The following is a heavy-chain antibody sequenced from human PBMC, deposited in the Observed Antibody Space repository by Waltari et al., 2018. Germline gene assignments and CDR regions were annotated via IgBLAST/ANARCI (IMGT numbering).Heavy chain of an antibody. CDR2: ISHSGVP. CDR1: NGPFLAYS. D-gene: IGHD7-27*01. Sequence: QVQLHQWGAGLLKPSETLSLTCAVSNGPFLAYSWTWIRQTPGKGLEWIGEISHSGVPHYNPSFRSRVSMSVDTIRKRFSLKLTSVTVADTAVYFCARTWGNSPPLGWLDPWGQGTRVTVSS. V-gene: IGHV4-34*01. CDR3: ARTWGNSPPLGWLDP. J-gene: IGHJ5*02.